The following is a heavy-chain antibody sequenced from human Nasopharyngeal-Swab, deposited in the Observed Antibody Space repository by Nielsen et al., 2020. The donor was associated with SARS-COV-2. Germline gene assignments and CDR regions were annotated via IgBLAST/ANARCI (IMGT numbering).Heavy chain of an antibody. CDR3: ARDLSSIWTSGLGV. Sequence: SLKISCAASGFTFSAHYMDWVRQAPGKGLEWVGRSRNKANSYTTVYAASVKGRFTIPRDDSKNSLYLQMSSLRTEDTALYYCARDLSSIWTSGLGVWGQGTTVIVSS. CDR2: SRNKANSYTT. CDR1: GFTFSAHY. V-gene: IGHV3-72*01. D-gene: IGHD6-13*01. J-gene: IGHJ6*02.